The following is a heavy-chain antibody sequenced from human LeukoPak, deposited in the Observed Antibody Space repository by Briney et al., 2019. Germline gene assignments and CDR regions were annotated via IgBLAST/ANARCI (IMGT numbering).Heavy chain of an antibody. Sequence: GGPLRLSCTGSGFSFSSYAMSWVRQASGKGLEWVSVISDSSGSTYYADSVKGRFTISRDNSKNSLYLQMNSLRAEDTAVYYCAELGITMIGGVWGKGTTVTISS. CDR3: AELGITMIGGV. CDR2: ISDSSGST. V-gene: IGHV3-23*01. D-gene: IGHD3-10*02. CDR1: GFSFSSYA. J-gene: IGHJ6*04.